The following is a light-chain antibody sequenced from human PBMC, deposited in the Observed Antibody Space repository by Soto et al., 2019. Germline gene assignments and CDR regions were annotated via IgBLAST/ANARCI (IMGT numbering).Light chain of an antibody. CDR1: QSISSW. CDR3: QQYNSLWT. CDR2: GAS. Sequence: DIQMTQSPSTLSASVGDRVTITCRASQSISSWLAWYQQKPGKAPKLLIYGASSLESGVPSRFSGSGSGTEFTLTISSLQPDDFATYDCQQYNSLWTFGQGTKVEIK. V-gene: IGKV1-5*01. J-gene: IGKJ1*01.